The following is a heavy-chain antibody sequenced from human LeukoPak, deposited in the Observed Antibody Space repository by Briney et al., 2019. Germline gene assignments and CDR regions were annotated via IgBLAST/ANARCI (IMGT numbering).Heavy chain of an antibody. CDR1: GASISSGSYY. Sequence: SQTLSLSCNLSGASISSGSYYWSLNRQPAEKGQEWKEGIYTSRSNNYTPSLKSRVTISVHTSKNQFSLQLSTVTAADTAVYYCARVTEYSSSEPFDYWGQGTLVTVSS. CDR2: IYTSRSN. V-gene: IGHV4-61*02. J-gene: IGHJ4*02. D-gene: IGHD6-6*01. CDR3: ARVTEYSSSEPFDY.